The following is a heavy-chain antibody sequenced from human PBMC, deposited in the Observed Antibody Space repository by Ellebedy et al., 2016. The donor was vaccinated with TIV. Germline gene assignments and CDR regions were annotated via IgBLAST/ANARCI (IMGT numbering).Heavy chain of an antibody. CDR3: ARDPGRYGMDV. CDR1: GGSITNYS. V-gene: IGHV4-59*01. J-gene: IGHJ6*02. CDR2: IYYSGNT. Sequence: MPGGSLRLSCTVSGGSITNYSWSWIRQPPGMGLEWIGYIYYSGNTNYNPSPKSRVSISMDTSKNQFSLKLTSVTAADTATYYSARDPGRYGMDVWGQGTTVTVSS.